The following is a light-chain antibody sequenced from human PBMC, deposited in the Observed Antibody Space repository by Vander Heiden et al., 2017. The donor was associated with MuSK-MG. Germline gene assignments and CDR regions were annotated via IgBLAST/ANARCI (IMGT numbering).Light chain of an antibody. V-gene: IGKV3-15*01. J-gene: IGKJ4*01. Sequence: IVMTQSPVLLSVSPGERATLSCRASQSISNSLAWYQQKPGQAPRLLIFGTSTRATGIPARCSGSGSGTECTLTISSLQSEDSAVYYCQQYNNGPQVSFGGGTKVEIK. CDR1: QSISNS. CDR3: QQYNNGPQVS. CDR2: GTS.